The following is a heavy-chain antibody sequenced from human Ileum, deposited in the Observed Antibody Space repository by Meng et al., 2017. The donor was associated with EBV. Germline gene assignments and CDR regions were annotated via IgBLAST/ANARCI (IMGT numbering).Heavy chain of an antibody. V-gene: IGHV3-74*01. Sequence: EVTRVASCGGLAVSGGSLVLSCAPSGFTFSNYWMNWGRHAPGMGLLWYSRSNSDGSGTSYADSVKGRFTISRDNAKNTLYLQMNSLRAEDTAVYYCATGRGVVNVLRDWGQGTLVTVSS. CDR2: SNSDGSGT. D-gene: IGHD3-3*01. J-gene: IGHJ4*02. CDR3: ATGRGVVNVLRD. CDR1: GFTFSNYW.